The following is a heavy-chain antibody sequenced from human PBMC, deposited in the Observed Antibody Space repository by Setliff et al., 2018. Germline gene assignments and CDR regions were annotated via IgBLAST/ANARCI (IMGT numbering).Heavy chain of an antibody. Sequence: GGSLRLSCAASGFNLGSYWMHWVRQTPGKGLEWVSSISTSGNYIYYADSLKGRFTISRDNAKSSLYLQMNSLTVEDTAVYYCAASFPGGTFDIWGRGSVVTVSS. J-gene: IGHJ3*02. V-gene: IGHV3-21*01. CDR2: ISTSGNYI. D-gene: IGHD3-16*01. CDR3: AASFPGGTFDI. CDR1: GFNLGSYW.